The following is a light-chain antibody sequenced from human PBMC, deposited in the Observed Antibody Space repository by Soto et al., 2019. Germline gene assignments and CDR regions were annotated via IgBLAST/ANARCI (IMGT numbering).Light chain of an antibody. J-gene: IGKJ1*01. CDR3: QQYNSYS. CDR1: QSISSW. CDR2: KAS. V-gene: IGKV1-5*03. Sequence: DLQMTQSPSTLSSSLGDSVTITCRASQSISSWLAWYQQKPGKAPKLLIYKASSLESGAPSRFSGSGSGTEFTLTISSLQPDDFATYYCQQYNSYSFGQGTKVDIK.